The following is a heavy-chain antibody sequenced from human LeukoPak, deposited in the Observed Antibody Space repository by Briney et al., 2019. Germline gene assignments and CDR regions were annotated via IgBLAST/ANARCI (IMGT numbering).Heavy chain of an antibody. Sequence: GGSLRLSCAASGFTFSNYPMRWVRQAPGKGLEWVAVISHDGSKKYYADSVKGRFTIYRDDSKNTLYLQMNSLRAEDTAVYYCLSGSYFDTSGLDYFDYWGQGTLVTVSS. V-gene: IGHV3-30*04. J-gene: IGHJ4*02. CDR1: GFTFSNYP. D-gene: IGHD3-22*01. CDR3: LSGSYFDTSGLDYFDY. CDR2: ISHDGSKK.